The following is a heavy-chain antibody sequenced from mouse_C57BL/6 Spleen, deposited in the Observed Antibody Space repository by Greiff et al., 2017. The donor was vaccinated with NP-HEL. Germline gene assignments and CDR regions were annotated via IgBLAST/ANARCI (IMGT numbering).Heavy chain of an antibody. J-gene: IGHJ4*01. CDR3: TTRYDYDRYAMDY. CDR2: IDPEDGDT. CDR1: GFNIKDYY. V-gene: IGHV14-1*01. D-gene: IGHD2-4*01. Sequence: VQLQQSGAELVRPGASVKLSCTASGFNIKDYYMHWVKQRPEQGLEWIGRIDPEDGDTEYAPKFQGKATMTADTSSNTAYLQLSSLTSEDTAVYYCTTRYDYDRYAMDYWGQGTSVTVSS.